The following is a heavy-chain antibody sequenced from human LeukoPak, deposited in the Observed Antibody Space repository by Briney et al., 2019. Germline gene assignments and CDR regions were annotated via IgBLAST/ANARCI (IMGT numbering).Heavy chain of an antibody. D-gene: IGHD1-14*01. Sequence: RSSETLSLTCAVSGGSISSGGYSWSWIRQPPGKGLEWIGYIYHSGSTYYNPSLKSRVTMSVDRSKNQLSLKLSSVTAADTAVYYCARLDTGYIDYWGQGTLVTVSS. CDR1: GGSISSGGYS. V-gene: IGHV4-30-2*01. CDR2: IYHSGST. J-gene: IGHJ4*02. CDR3: ARLDTGYIDY.